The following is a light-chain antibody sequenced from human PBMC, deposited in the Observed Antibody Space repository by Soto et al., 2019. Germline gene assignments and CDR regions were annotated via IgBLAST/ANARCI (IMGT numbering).Light chain of an antibody. V-gene: IGKV3-20*01. Sequence: EIVLTQSPGTLSLSPGERATLSCRATQSVSSSYIAWYQQKPGQAPRLLIYGASSRATGIPDRFSGSGSGTEFTLTISRLEPEDFAVYYCQRYGGSLYTFGQGTKLELK. CDR2: GAS. J-gene: IGKJ2*01. CDR1: QSVSSSY. CDR3: QRYGGSLYT.